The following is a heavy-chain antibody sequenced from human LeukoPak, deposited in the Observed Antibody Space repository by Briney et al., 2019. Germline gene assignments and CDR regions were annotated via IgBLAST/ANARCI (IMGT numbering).Heavy chain of an antibody. J-gene: IGHJ4*02. D-gene: IGHD2-2*01. Sequence: GGSLRLSCAASGFTVSSNYMSWVRQAPGKGLEYVSAISSNGGSTYYANSVKGRFTISRDNSKNTLYLQMGSLRAEDMAVYYCATGGGYCSSTSCYAMPLDYWGQGTLVTVSS. CDR1: GFTVSSNY. V-gene: IGHV3-64*01. CDR2: ISSNGGST. CDR3: ATGGGYCSSTSCYAMPLDY.